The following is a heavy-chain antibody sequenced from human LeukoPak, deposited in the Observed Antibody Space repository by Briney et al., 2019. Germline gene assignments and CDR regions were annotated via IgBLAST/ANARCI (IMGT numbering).Heavy chain of an antibody. CDR3: ARSSSPAFFDY. CDR1: GGSFSGYY. V-gene: IGHV4-34*01. CDR2: INHSGST. J-gene: IGHJ4*02. Sequence: SETLSLTCAVYGGSFSGYYWSWIRQPPGKGLEWIGEINHSGSTNYNPSLKSRVTISVDTSKNQFSLKLSSVTAADTAVYYCARSSSPAFFDYRGQGTLVTVSS. D-gene: IGHD6-13*01.